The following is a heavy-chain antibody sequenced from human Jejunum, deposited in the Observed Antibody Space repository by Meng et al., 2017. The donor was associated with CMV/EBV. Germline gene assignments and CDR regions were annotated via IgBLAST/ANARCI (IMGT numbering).Heavy chain of an antibody. Sequence: SGLTFSSYSLHWVRQAPGKGLEWVSSISRTTTYIYYADSVKGRFTISRDNARNSLYLQMNSLGADDTAVYYCATEPGVASAGKIDYWGQGTLVTVSS. V-gene: IGHV3-21*01. CDR2: ISRTTTYI. D-gene: IGHD6-13*01. CDR3: ATEPGVASAGKIDY. J-gene: IGHJ4*02. CDR1: GLTFSSYS.